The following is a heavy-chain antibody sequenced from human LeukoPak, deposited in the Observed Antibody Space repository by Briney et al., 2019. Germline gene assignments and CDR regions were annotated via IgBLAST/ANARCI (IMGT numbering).Heavy chain of an antibody. D-gene: IGHD4-17*01. J-gene: IGHJ3*02. V-gene: IGHV5-51*01. Sequence: GESLKISCKGSGYSFTTNWIGWVRQMPGKGLEWVAIIYPGDSDTRYSPSFQGQVTISVDKSISTAYLQWSSLKASDTAMYYCARHGLRNDAFDIWGQGTMVTVSS. CDR1: GYSFTTNW. CDR2: IYPGDSDT. CDR3: ARHGLRNDAFDI.